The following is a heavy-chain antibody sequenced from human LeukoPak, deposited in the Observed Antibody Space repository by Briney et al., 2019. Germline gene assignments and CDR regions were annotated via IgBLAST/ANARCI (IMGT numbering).Heavy chain of an antibody. V-gene: IGHV3-30*18. CDR1: GFTFSSYG. CDR2: ISYDGSNK. Sequence: GRSLRLSCAASGFTFSSYGMHWVRQAPGKGLEWVAVISYDGSNKYYADSVKGRFTISRDNSKNTLYLQMNSLRAKDTAVYYCAKATKDTDYYDSSGYLDYWGQGTLVTVSS. CDR3: AKATKDTDYYDSSGYLDY. D-gene: IGHD3-22*01. J-gene: IGHJ4*02.